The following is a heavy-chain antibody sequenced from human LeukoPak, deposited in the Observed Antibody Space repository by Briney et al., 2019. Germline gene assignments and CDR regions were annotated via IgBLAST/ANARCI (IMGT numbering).Heavy chain of an antibody. D-gene: IGHD2-2*03. J-gene: IGHJ1*01. Sequence: GASVKVSCKTSGYRFTSYPLHWVRQAPGQGLEWLGWMNPHSGETNNAQKFQGRVTMTRYTSISVAYMQLSSLRSDDTAVYYCARGMDAEAFQNWGQGTLVTVSS. CDR1: GYRFTSYP. V-gene: IGHV1-2*02. CDR3: ARGMDAEAFQN. CDR2: MNPHSGET.